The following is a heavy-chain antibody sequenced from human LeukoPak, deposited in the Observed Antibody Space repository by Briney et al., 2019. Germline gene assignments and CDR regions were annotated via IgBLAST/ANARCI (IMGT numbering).Heavy chain of an antibody. J-gene: IGHJ3*02. CDR1: GGSFSGYY. Sequence: SETLSLTCAVYGGSFSGYYWSWIRQPPGKGLEWIGEINHSGSTNYNPSLKSRVTISVDTSKNQFSLKLRSVTAADTAVYYCARGVRALDYCSSTSCSVPFCAFDIWGQGTMVTVSS. D-gene: IGHD2-2*01. CDR2: INHSGST. V-gene: IGHV4-34*01. CDR3: ARGVRALDYCSSTSCSVPFCAFDI.